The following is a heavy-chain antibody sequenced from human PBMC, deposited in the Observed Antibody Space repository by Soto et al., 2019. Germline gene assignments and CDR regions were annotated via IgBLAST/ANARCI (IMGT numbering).Heavy chain of an antibody. Sequence: QVQLVQSGAEVKKPGSSVKVSCKASGGSFSSYAISWVRQAPGQGLEWMGGIIPIFGTEDYAQNFQGRATITASESTSTAYMELSSLRAEDTAVYYCARDRSSGWSLFDYWGQGTLVTVSS. CDR1: GGSFSSYA. J-gene: IGHJ4*02. CDR2: IIPIFGTE. CDR3: ARDRSSGWSLFDY. D-gene: IGHD6-19*01. V-gene: IGHV1-69*01.